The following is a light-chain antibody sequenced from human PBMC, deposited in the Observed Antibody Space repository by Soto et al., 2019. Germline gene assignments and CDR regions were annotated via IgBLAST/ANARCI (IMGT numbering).Light chain of an antibody. Sequence: QSALTQSCSASGSPGQSVTISCTGTSSEIGCYNSASWYQQHPGKAPKVMIYDVTNRPSGVPERFSGSKSANTASLTFSAPQAEGLADSYCSSYTDGKNIVFGGGSKGPV. V-gene: IGLV2-8*01. CDR3: SSYTDGKNIV. CDR1: SSEIGCYNS. CDR2: DVT. J-gene: IGLJ1*01.